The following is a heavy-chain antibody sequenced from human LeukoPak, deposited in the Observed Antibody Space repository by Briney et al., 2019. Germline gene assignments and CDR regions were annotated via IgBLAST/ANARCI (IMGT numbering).Heavy chain of an antibody. D-gene: IGHD4-23*01. J-gene: IGHJ4*02. Sequence: GGSLRLSCAASGFTFSSYSMNWVRQAPGKGLEWVSYISSSSSTIYYADSVEGRFTISRDNAKNSLYLQMNSLRAEDTAVYYCARATYGGNDYWGQGTLVTVSS. CDR3: ARATYGGNDY. V-gene: IGHV3-48*04. CDR1: GFTFSSYS. CDR2: ISSSSSTI.